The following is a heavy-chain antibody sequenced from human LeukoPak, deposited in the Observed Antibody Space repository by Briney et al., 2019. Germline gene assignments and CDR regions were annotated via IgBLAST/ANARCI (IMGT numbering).Heavy chain of an antibody. J-gene: IGHJ4*02. CDR3: ARGYCSSTSCYGGSY. CDR2: ISTNTGNP. Sequence: ASVKVSCKASGYTFSSYAMNWVRQASGQGLEWMGWISTNTGNPTYAQGFTGRFVFSLDTSVSTAYLQISSLKAEDTAVYYCARGYCSSTSCYGGSYWGQGTLVTVSS. CDR1: GYTFSSYA. D-gene: IGHD2-2*01. V-gene: IGHV7-4-1*02.